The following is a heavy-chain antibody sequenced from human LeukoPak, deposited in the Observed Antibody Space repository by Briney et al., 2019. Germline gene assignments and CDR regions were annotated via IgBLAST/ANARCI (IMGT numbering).Heavy chain of an antibody. V-gene: IGHV1-3*01. CDR2: INVGNGNT. Sequence: ASVTVSCKASGYIFSRLAIHWVRQAPGQSFEWMGWINVGNGNTKYSRKFQGRVTITRDTSASIVYMELNSLRSEDTAVYYCARKAQMFDPWGQGTLVTVSS. J-gene: IGHJ5*02. CDR1: GYIFSRLA. CDR3: ARKAQMFDP.